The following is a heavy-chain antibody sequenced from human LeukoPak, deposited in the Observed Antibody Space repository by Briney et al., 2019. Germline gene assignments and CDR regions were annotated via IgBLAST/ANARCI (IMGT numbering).Heavy chain of an antibody. CDR1: GYTLIELS. CDR3: ARSRYSGWLAFDI. V-gene: IGHV1-24*01. J-gene: IGHJ3*02. CDR2: FDPEDGET. Sequence: GASVKVSCKVCGYTLIELSMHGVRQAPGKGLEGMGGFDPEDGETIYAQKFQGRVTMTEDTSTDTAYMELSSLRSDDTAVYYCARSRYSGWLAFDIWGQGTMVTVSS. D-gene: IGHD6-19*01.